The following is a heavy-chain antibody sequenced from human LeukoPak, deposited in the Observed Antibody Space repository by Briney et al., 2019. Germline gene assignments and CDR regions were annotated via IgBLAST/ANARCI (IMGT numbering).Heavy chain of an antibody. Sequence: GGSLRLSCAASGFTFSDFYMTWIRQAPGKGLEWVSYISNRGSTIYYADSVRGRFTISRDNAKNSLYLQMNSLRAEDTAVYYCARSADRSGYFREITLYYFDYWGQGTLVTVSS. D-gene: IGHD3-22*01. CDR3: ARSADRSGYFREITLYYFDY. CDR1: GFTFSDFY. V-gene: IGHV3-11*01. CDR2: ISNRGSTI. J-gene: IGHJ4*02.